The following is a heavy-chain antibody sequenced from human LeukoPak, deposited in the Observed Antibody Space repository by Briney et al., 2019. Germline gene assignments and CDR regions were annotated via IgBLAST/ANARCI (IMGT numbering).Heavy chain of an antibody. V-gene: IGHV3-21*01. Sequence: GGTLRLSCAASGFTFSSYTINWVRQDPGKGLEWVSSISSSYIYYADSVKGRFTISRDNAKNSLYLQMNSLRAEDTAVYYCARGGGLDVWGQGATVTVSS. CDR1: GFTFSSYT. CDR3: ARGGGLDV. D-gene: IGHD3-16*01. J-gene: IGHJ6*02. CDR2: ISSSYI.